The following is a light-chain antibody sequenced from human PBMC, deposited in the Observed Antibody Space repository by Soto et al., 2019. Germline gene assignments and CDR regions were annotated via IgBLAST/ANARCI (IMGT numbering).Light chain of an antibody. CDR3: QQYHSLNT. CDR1: QSISSW. J-gene: IGKJ2*01. V-gene: IGKV1-5*03. Sequence: DIQMTQSPPTLSASVGDRVTITCRASQSISSWLAWYQQKPGKAPKVLIYKASSLESGVPSRFSGSGSGTEFTLTISSLQPDDFATYYCQQYHSLNTFGQGTKLEI. CDR2: KAS.